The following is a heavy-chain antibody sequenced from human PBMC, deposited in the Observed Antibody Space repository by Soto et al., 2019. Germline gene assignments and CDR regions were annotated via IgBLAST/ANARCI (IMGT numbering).Heavy chain of an antibody. CDR1: GFTFGDYA. CDR3: TSIAVAGDYYYYGMDV. V-gene: IGHV3-49*03. J-gene: IGHJ6*02. CDR2: IRSKAYGGTT. Sequence: GGSLRLSCTASGFTFGDYAMSWFRQAPGKGLERVGFIRSKAYGGTTEYAASVKGRFTISRDDSKSIAYLQMNSLKTEDTAVYYCTSIAVAGDYYYYGMDVWGQGTTVTVSS. D-gene: IGHD6-19*01.